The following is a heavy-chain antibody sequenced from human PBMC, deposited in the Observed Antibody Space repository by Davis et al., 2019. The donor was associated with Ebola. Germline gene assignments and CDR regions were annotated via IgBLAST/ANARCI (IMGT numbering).Heavy chain of an antibody. J-gene: IGHJ4*02. D-gene: IGHD3-16*01. V-gene: IGHV4-59*11. CDR2: ISNSGST. Sequence: MPSETLSLTCTVSGGSINSHYWSWIRQPPGKGLEYIGYISNSGSTNYNPSLKSRVTISVDTSKKQLSLKLISVTAADTALYYCARVLDFDYVWGSLGYWGQGTLVTVSS. CDR3: ARVLDFDYVWGSLGY. CDR1: GGSINSHY.